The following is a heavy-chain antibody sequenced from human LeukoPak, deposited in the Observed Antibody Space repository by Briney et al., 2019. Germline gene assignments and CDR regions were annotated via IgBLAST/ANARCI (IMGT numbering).Heavy chain of an antibody. Sequence: KPSQTLSLTCTVSGGSISSGSYYWSWIRQPAGKGLEWIGRIYTSGSTNYNPSLKSRVTISVDTSKNQFSLKLSSVTAADTAVYYCARETPLFAYSSGWSYAFDIWGQGTMVTVSS. V-gene: IGHV4-61*02. J-gene: IGHJ3*02. CDR1: GGSISSGSYY. CDR2: IYTSGST. D-gene: IGHD6-19*01. CDR3: ARETPLFAYSSGWSYAFDI.